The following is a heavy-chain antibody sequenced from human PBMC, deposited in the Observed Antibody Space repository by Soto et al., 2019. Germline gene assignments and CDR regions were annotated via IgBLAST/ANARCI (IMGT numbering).Heavy chain of an antibody. CDR3: AKGDWFDP. Sequence: QVQLVESGGGVVQPGKSLRLSCAASGFTFSDYGIHWVRQAPGKGLEWVAVISYDGNNKYYADSVKGRFTISRDNSKNTLDLQMNRLRAQETAWYYCAKGDWFDPSGQGTLVTVSS. V-gene: IGHV3-30*18. CDR1: GFTFSDYG. J-gene: IGHJ5*02. CDR2: ISYDGNNK.